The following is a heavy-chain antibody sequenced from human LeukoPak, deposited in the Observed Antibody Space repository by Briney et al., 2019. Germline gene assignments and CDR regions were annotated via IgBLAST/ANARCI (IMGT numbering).Heavy chain of an antibody. CDR1: GFTFSDYY. Sequence: GSLRLSCAASGFTFSDYYMSWIRQAPGKGLEWVSYISSSGSTIYYADSVKGRFTISRDNAKNSLYLQMNSLRAEDTAVYYCARDRFLGQLVDYWGQGTLLTVSS. V-gene: IGHV3-11*01. CDR2: ISSSGSTI. CDR3: ARDRFLGQLVDY. D-gene: IGHD6-6*01. J-gene: IGHJ4*02.